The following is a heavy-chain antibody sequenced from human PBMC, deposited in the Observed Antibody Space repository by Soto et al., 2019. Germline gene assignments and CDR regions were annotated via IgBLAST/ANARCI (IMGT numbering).Heavy chain of an antibody. D-gene: IGHD5-12*01. CDR3: ARARANVAPNWFDP. CDR1: GYTFSDYY. J-gene: IGHJ5*02. CDR2: INPYSGAT. V-gene: IGHV1-2*04. Sequence: QVQLVQSGAEVKKPGASVKVSCKASGYTFSDYYVHWVRQAPGQGLEWMGWINPYSGATNYAQKFQDWVTMTGDASVNKAYLQLTTLVSDDTAVYYCARARANVAPNWFDPWGQGTLVIASS.